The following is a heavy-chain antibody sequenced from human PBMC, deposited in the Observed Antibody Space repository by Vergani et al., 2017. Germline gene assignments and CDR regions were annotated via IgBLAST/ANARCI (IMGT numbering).Heavy chain of an antibody. Sequence: QVQLQQWGGGLLKPSETLSLTCVVNGGSFTSYHWTWIRQSPGEGLEWVGDIDHTGRPDYKPSLKSRLTMSRDKSRNQFSLTINSVTATDTAIYFCARVNAETTVHLYFDYYMVVLGQGAAGTVS. CDR1: GGSFTSYH. D-gene: IGHD4-11*01. CDR3: ARVNAETTVHLYFDYYMVV. CDR2: IDHTGRP. J-gene: IGHJ6*03. V-gene: IGHV4-34*01.